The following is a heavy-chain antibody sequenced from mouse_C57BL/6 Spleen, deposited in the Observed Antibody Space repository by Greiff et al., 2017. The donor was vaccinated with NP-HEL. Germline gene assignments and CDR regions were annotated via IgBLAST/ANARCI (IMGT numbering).Heavy chain of an antibody. CDR3: ARGVYYGSSHWYFDV. CDR2: ISYDGSN. Sequence: EVQRVESGPGLVKPSQSLSLTCSVTGYSITSGYYWNWIRQFPGNKLEWMCYISYDGSNNYNPSLKNRISITRDTSKNQFFLKLNSVTTEDTATYYCARGVYYGSSHWYFDVWGTGTTVTVSS. D-gene: IGHD1-1*01. J-gene: IGHJ1*03. V-gene: IGHV3-6*01. CDR1: GYSITSGYY.